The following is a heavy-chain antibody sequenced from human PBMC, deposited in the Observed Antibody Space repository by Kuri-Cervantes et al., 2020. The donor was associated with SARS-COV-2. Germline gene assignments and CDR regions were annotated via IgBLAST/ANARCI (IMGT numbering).Heavy chain of an antibody. CDR2: MNPDTGNA. Sequence: ASVKVSCKASGYTFTNNDVNWLRQASGQGLEWMGWMNPDTGNAGYAQKFQGRVTMTRITSISTAYMELSSLRFEDAAVYYCARDTWYSGSYYFGDDAFDIWGQGTMVTVSS. CDR1: GYTFTNND. J-gene: IGHJ3*02. CDR3: ARDTWYSGSYYFGDDAFDI. D-gene: IGHD1-26*01. V-gene: IGHV1-8*02.